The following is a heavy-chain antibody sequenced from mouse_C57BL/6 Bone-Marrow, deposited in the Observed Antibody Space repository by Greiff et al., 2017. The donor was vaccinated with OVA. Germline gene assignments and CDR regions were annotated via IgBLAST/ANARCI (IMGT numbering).Heavy chain of an antibody. CDR2: IYPRSGNT. V-gene: IGHV1-81*01. Sequence: QVHVKQSGAELARPGASVKLSCKASGYTFTSYGISWVKQRTGQGLEWIGEIYPRSGNTYYNEKFKGKATLTADKSSSTAYMELRSLTSEDSAVYFCARGRPHYYAMDYWGQGTSVTVSS. CDR1: GYTFTSYG. J-gene: IGHJ4*01. CDR3: ARGRPHYYAMDY.